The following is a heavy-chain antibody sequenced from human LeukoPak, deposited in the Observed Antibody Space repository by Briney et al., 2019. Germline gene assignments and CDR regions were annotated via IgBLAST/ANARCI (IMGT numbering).Heavy chain of an antibody. CDR1: GFTFSSYS. V-gene: IGHV3-48*04. CDR2: ISSSGINK. Sequence: GGSLRLSCAASGFTFSSYSINWVRQAPGKGLEWIAYISSSGINKYYADSVKGRFTISRDNAKKSLFLQMNSLKTEDTAVYYCGRYCSSTSCYKPPWGQGTLVTVSS. J-gene: IGHJ5*02. CDR3: GRYCSSTSCYKPP. D-gene: IGHD2-2*02.